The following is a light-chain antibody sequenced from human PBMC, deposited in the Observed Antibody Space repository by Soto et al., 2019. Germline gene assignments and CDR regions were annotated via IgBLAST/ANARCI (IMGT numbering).Light chain of an antibody. V-gene: IGKV3-20*01. J-gene: IGKJ2*01. Sequence: EIVLTQSPGTRSLSPGERATLSCRASQSVSSSYLAWYQQKPGQAPRLLIYGASSRATGIPDRFSGSGSGTDFTLTICRLEPEDFAVYYCQQYGSSPPATFGQGTKLEIK. CDR2: GAS. CDR3: QQYGSSPPAT. CDR1: QSVSSSY.